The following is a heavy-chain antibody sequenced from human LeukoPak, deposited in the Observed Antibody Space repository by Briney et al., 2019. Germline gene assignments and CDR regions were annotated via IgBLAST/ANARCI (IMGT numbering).Heavy chain of an antibody. Sequence: GGSLRLSCAASGFTFDDYTMHWVRQAPGKGLEWVSLISWDGGSTYYADSVKGRFTISRDNAKNSLYLQMNSLRAEDTAMYYCARDSSWHVPVPENPVAFDYWGQGTLVIVSS. V-gene: IGHV3-43*01. CDR3: ARDSSWHVPVPENPVAFDY. CDR2: ISWDGGST. D-gene: IGHD6-13*01. CDR1: GFTFDDYT. J-gene: IGHJ4*02.